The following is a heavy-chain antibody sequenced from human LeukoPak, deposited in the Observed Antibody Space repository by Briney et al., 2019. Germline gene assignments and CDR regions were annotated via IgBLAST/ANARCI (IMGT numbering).Heavy chain of an antibody. CDR1: GFTFSSYW. J-gene: IGHJ4*02. Sequence: GGSLRLSCAASGFTFSSYWMSWVRQAPGKGLEWVANIKQDGSEKYYVDSVKGRFTISRGNAKNSLYLQMNSLRAEDTAVYYCARGTEGYDYVWGSYRYLDYWGQGTLVTVSS. V-gene: IGHV3-7*03. CDR3: ARGTEGYDYVWGSYRYLDY. CDR2: IKQDGSEK. D-gene: IGHD3-16*02.